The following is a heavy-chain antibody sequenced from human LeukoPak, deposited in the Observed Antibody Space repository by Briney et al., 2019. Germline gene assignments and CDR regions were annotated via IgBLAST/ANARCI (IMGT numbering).Heavy chain of an antibody. CDR2: IKQDGSDK. V-gene: IGHV3-7*01. J-gene: IGHJ3*02. CDR3: ASGPRRVGAHWAHSFDI. CDR1: GFSFSSYW. Sequence: PGGSLRLSCVDSGFSFSSYWMSWVRQAPGKGLEWVANIKQDGSDKYYVDSVKGRFTISRDNAKNSLYLQMNSLRAEDTAVYFCASGPRRVGAHWAHSFDIWGQGTMVTVSS. D-gene: IGHD1-26*01.